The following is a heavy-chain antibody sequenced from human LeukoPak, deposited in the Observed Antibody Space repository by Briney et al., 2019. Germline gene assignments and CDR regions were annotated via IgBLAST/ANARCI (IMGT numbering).Heavy chain of an antibody. Sequence: PGGSLRLSCAASTSTGLVWMDWVRKAPGKGLVWVSRIRSDGASANYADSVKGRFTISRDNAKNSLYLQMNSLRAEDTAVYYCARAYYGSGRDAFDIWGQGTMVTVSS. CDR1: TSTGLVW. J-gene: IGHJ3*02. V-gene: IGHV3-74*01. CDR2: IRSDGASA. D-gene: IGHD3-10*01. CDR3: ARAYYGSGRDAFDI.